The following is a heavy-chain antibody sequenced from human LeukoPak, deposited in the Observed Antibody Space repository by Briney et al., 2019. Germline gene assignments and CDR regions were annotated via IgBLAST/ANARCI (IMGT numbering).Heavy chain of an antibody. V-gene: IGHV3-7*01. CDR3: ARPEYYYGSGSLYWYFDL. CDR2: IKQDGSEK. CDR1: GFTFSSYA. D-gene: IGHD3-10*01. Sequence: GGSLRLSCAASGFTFSSYAMSWVRQAPGKGLEWVANIKQDGSEKYYVDSVKGRFTISRDNAKNSLYLQMNSLRAEDTAVYYCARPEYYYGSGSLYWYFDLWGRGTLVTVSS. J-gene: IGHJ2*01.